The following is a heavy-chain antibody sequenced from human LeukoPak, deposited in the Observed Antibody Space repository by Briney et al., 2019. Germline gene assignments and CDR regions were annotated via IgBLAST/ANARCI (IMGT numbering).Heavy chain of an antibody. CDR1: GYTFTSYG. D-gene: IGHD3-3*01. J-gene: IGHJ5*02. Sequence: GASVKVSCKASGYTFTSYGIRWVRQAPGQGLEWMGWISAYNGNTNYAQKLQGRVTMTTDTSTSTAYMELRSLRSDDTAVYYCARDRYDDFWSGYGGFDPWGQGTLVTVSS. CDR2: ISAYNGNT. V-gene: IGHV1-18*01. CDR3: ARDRYDDFWSGYGGFDP.